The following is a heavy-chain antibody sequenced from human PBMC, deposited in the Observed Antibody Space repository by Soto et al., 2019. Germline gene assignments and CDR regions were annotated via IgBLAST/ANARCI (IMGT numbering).Heavy chain of an antibody. CDR1: GFTFSSYA. J-gene: IGHJ4*02. V-gene: IGHV3-23*01. CDR2: ISGSGGRT. Sequence: GGSLRLSCAASGFTFSSYAMSWVRQAPGKGLEWVSAISGSGGRTYYADSVKGRFTISRDNSKNTLYLQMNRLRAEDMAVYYWAKEEVVLIVDANYFDSWGQGTLVTVSS. D-gene: IGHD2-8*01. CDR3: AKEEVVLIVDANYFDS.